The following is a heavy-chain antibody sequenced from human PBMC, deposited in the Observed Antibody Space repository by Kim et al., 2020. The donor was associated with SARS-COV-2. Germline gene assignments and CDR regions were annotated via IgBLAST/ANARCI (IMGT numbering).Heavy chain of an antibody. Sequence: GGSLRLSCAASGFTFSSYSMNWVRQAPGKGLEWVSSISSSSSYIYYADSVKGRFTISRDNAKNSLYLQMNSLRAEDTAVYYCARDSHNWNYNYYYGMDVWGQGTTVTVSS. V-gene: IGHV3-21*01. D-gene: IGHD1-20*01. J-gene: IGHJ6*02. CDR1: GFTFSSYS. CDR2: ISSSSSYI. CDR3: ARDSHNWNYNYYYGMDV.